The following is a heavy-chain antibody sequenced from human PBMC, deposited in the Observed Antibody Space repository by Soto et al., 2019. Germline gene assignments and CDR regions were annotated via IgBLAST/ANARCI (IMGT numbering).Heavy chain of an antibody. CDR3: ARGSPLNYYDSSGYYYPSMHFDY. J-gene: IGHJ4*02. CDR1: GYTFTSYY. Sequence: ASVKVSCKASGYTFTSYYMHWVRQAPGQGLEWMGLINPSGGSTSYAQKFQGRVTMTRDTSTSTVYMELSSLRSEDTAVYYCARGSPLNYYDSSGYYYPSMHFDYWGQGTLVTVSS. CDR2: INPSGGST. V-gene: IGHV1-46*01. D-gene: IGHD3-22*01.